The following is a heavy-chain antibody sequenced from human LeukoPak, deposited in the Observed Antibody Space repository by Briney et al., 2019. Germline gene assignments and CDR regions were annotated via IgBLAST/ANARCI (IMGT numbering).Heavy chain of an antibody. V-gene: IGHV4-34*01. Sequence: SETLPLTCAVYGGSFSGYYWSWIRQPTGKGLEWIGEINHSGSTNYNPSPKSRVTISVETSKNQFSLKLSSVTAADTAGYYCARGDDCSSTSCYTGDYWGQGTLVTVSS. CDR2: INHSGST. D-gene: IGHD2-2*02. CDR3: ARGDDCSSTSCYTGDY. CDR1: GGSFSGYY. J-gene: IGHJ4*02.